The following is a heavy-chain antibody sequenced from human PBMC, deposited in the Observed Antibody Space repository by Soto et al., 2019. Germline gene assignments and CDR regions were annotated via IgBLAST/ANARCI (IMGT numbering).Heavy chain of an antibody. Sequence: GASVKVSCKASGYTFTSYAMHWVRQAPGQRLEWMGWINAGNGNTKYSQKFQGRVTITRDTSASTAYMELSSLRSEDTAVYYCARDYYDSSGYPGTSDIWGQGTMVTVSS. J-gene: IGHJ3*02. CDR1: GYTFTSYA. CDR3: ARDYYDSSGYPGTSDI. D-gene: IGHD3-22*01. V-gene: IGHV1-3*01. CDR2: INAGNGNT.